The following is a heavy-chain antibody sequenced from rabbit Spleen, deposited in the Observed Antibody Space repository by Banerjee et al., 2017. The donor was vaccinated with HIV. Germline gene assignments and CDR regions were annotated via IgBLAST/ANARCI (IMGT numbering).Heavy chain of an antibody. D-gene: IGHD8-1*01. CDR1: GFSFAFNDY. J-gene: IGHJ6*01. CDR2: IHSDDSGYT. Sequence: QSLEESGGDLVKPGASVTLTCTASGFSFAFNDYMCWVRQAPGKGLEWIACIHSDDSGYTYYAAWAKGRFTISKTSSTTVPMQMTSLTAADAASYFCAGDAGSSFSSYGMDLWGPGTLVTVS. CDR3: AGDAGSSFSSYGMDL. V-gene: IGHV1S40*01.